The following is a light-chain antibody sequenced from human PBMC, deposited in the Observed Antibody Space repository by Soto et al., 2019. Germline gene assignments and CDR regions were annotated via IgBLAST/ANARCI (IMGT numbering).Light chain of an antibody. CDR3: QQYDKWPYT. CDR2: GAF. V-gene: IGKV3-15*01. J-gene: IGKJ2*01. CDR1: QSIASN. Sequence: IVLTQSPATLSVSPGYRATISFRTSQSIASNLAWYQQKPGQAPRLLIYGAFIRAPGFPVRFRGTGSGSEFTLTISSLQSEDGATYYCQQYDKWPYTFGQGTKVDIK.